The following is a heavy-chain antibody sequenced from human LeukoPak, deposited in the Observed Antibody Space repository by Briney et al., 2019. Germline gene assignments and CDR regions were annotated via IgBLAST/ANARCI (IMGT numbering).Heavy chain of an antibody. Sequence: PGGSLRLSCAASGFTFSSYGMSWVRQAPGKGLEWVSAISGSGGSTYYADSVKGRFTISRDNAKNSLYLQMNSLRAEDTALYYCARGSAYDFWSGYPIEAFDIWGQGAMVTVSS. D-gene: IGHD3-3*01. V-gene: IGHV3-23*01. CDR2: ISGSGGST. CDR3: ARGSAYDFWSGYPIEAFDI. CDR1: GFTFSSYG. J-gene: IGHJ3*02.